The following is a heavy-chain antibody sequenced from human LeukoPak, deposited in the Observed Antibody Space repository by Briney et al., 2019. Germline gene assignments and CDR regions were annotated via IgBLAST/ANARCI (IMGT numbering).Heavy chain of an antibody. CDR3: AKRAPYSSSWYNDY. CDR1: GFTFSSYG. V-gene: IGHV3-23*01. CDR2: ISGSGGST. J-gene: IGHJ4*02. Sequence: GRSPRLSCAASGFTFSSYGMHWVRQAPGKGLEWVSAISGSGGSTYYADSVKGRFTISRDNSKNTLYLQMNSLRAEDTAVYYCAKRAPYSSSWYNDYWGQGTLVTVSS. D-gene: IGHD6-13*01.